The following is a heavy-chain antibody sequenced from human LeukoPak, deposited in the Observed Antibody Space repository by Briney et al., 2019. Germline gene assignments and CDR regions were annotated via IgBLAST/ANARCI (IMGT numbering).Heavy chain of an antibody. CDR2: ISWNSGSI. CDR3: AKESMQLWSTHYYYYMDV. Sequence: GRSLRLSCAASGFTFDDYAMHWVRQAPGKGLEWVSGISWNSGSIGYADSVKGRFTISRDNAKNSLYLQMNSLRAEDTALYYCAKESMQLWSTHYYYYMDVWGKGTTVTVSS. CDR1: GFTFDDYA. J-gene: IGHJ6*03. D-gene: IGHD5-18*01. V-gene: IGHV3-9*01.